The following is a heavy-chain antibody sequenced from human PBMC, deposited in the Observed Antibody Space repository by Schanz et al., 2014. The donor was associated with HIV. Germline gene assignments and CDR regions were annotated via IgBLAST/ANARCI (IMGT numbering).Heavy chain of an antibody. CDR3: AKGYGDYYWYFDL. CDR1: GFTFSSYA. V-gene: IGHV3-23*01. D-gene: IGHD4-17*01. J-gene: IGHJ2*01. Sequence: EVQMLESGGGLVQPGGSLRLSCAASGFTFSSYAMSWVRQAPGKGLEWVSAISGSGGKTYYADSVKGRFTISRDNSRNTLYLQMNTLRAEDTAVYYCAKGYGDYYWYFDLWGRGTLVTVSS. CDR2: ISGSGGKT.